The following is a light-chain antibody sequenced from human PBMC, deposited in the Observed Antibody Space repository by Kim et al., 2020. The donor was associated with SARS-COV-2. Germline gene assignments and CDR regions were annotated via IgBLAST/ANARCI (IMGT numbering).Light chain of an antibody. CDR1: QSVSSND. CDR3: QQYGTTLVT. Sequence: EIVLTQSPGTLSLSPGERATLSCRASQSVSSNDLAWHQQRPGQAPRLLIYGASSRATGIPDRFSGTGSGTDFTLTISRLEPEDFAMYYCQQYGTTLVTFGQGTRLEIK. V-gene: IGKV3-20*01. CDR2: GAS. J-gene: IGKJ5*01.